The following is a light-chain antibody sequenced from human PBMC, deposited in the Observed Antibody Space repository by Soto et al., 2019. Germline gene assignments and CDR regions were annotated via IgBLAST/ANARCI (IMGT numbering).Light chain of an antibody. Sequence: EIVLTQSPATLSLSPGERATLSCRASQSVSSYLAWYQQKPGQAPRLLIYDASNRATGIPARFSGSGSGTDFPLTISSLEPEDFGVYYCQQRSNWPPRVTFGPGTKVDIK. J-gene: IGKJ3*01. CDR1: QSVSSY. CDR2: DAS. V-gene: IGKV3-11*01. CDR3: QQRSNWPPRVT.